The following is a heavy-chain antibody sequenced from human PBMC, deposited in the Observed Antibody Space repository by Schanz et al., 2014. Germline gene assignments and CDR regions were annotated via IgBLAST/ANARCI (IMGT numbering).Heavy chain of an antibody. CDR2: IIPILGME. CDR1: GGTFSSYA. CDR3: ARENLNWEAFDI. J-gene: IGHJ3*02. Sequence: QVQLVQSGAEVKKPGSSVKVSCKASGGTFSSYAFSWVRQAPGQGLEWMGKIIPILGMENYAQKFQGRVTITADISTSTAYMDLSSLRSDDTAVYYCARENLNWEAFDIWGQGTVVTVSS. V-gene: IGHV1-69*04. D-gene: IGHD7-27*01.